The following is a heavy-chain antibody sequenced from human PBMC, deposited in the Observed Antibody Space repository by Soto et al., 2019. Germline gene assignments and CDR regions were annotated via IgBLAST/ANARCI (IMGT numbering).Heavy chain of an antibody. CDR2: ISAYNGNT. J-gene: IGHJ6*02. Sequence: GASVKVSCKASGYTFTSYGISWVRQAPGQGLEWMGWISAYNGNTNYAQKLQGRVTMTTDTSTSTAYMELRSLRSDDTAVYYCARDCGLGTSCLYYGMDVWGQGTTVPVSS. D-gene: IGHD2-2*01. CDR1: GYTFTSYG. V-gene: IGHV1-18*01. CDR3: ARDCGLGTSCLYYGMDV.